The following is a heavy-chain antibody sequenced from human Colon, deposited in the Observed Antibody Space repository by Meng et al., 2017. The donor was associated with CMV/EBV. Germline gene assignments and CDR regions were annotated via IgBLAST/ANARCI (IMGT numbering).Heavy chain of an antibody. Sequence: GGSLKISCAASGFTFSDHYMDWVRQAPGKGLEWVGRSRNKANSYTTEYAASVKGRFTISRDDSKNSLYLQMNSLKTEDTAVYYCAMVGANDYWGQGTLVTVSS. CDR2: SRNKANSYTT. V-gene: IGHV3-72*01. CDR3: AMVGANDY. J-gene: IGHJ4*02. CDR1: GFTFSDHY. D-gene: IGHD1-26*01.